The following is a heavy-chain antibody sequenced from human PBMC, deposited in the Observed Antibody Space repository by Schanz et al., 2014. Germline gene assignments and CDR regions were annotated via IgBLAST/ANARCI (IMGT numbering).Heavy chain of an antibody. D-gene: IGHD3-10*01. J-gene: IGHJ4*02. Sequence: QLQLVQSGAEVKKPGSSVKVSCKLSGGTFSSYTISWMRQAPGQGLEWMGKIIPIHGIVNYAQRFQDRVRITADKSTSTAYMELSSLTSEDTAVHYSARGRGFYDYWGQGTLVTVSS. CDR2: IIPIHGIV. CDR1: GGTFSSYT. V-gene: IGHV1-69*02. CDR3: ARGRGFYDY.